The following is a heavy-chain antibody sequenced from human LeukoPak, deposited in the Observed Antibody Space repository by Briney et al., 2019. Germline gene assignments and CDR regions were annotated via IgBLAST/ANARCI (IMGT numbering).Heavy chain of an antibody. CDR1: GFTDNTNH. J-gene: IGHJ5*02. D-gene: IGHD1-1*01. V-gene: IGHV4-39*01. CDR2: IYYSGST. Sequence: PGGSLRLSCAASGFTDNTNHMSWIRQPPGKGLEWIGTIYYSGSTFYKPSLTSRVTISVDTSKNQFSLKLSSVTAADTAIYYCARIHPANWNPFNWFDPWGQGTLVTVSS. CDR3: ARIHPANWNPFNWFDP.